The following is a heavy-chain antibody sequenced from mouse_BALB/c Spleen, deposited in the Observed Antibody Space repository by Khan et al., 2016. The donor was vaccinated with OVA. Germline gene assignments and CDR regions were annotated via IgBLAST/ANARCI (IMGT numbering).Heavy chain of an antibody. CDR2: IFPGDDST. V-gene: IGHV1-85*01. D-gene: IGHD1-1*02. Sequence: QVQLQQPGAELVKPGASVKLSCKASGYTFTSYDINWVRQRPEQGLEWIGWIFPGDDSTKYNEKFKGKATLTTDKSSSTAYMQLSRLTSEDSAVYFGARHYYGGNLYWYFDVWGAGTTVTGSS. CDR3: ARHYYGGNLYWYFDV. J-gene: IGHJ1*01. CDR1: GYTFTSYD.